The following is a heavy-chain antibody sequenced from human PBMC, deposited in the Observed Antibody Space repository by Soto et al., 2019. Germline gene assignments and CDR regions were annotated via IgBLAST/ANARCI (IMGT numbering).Heavy chain of an antibody. CDR2: IYYIGTT. D-gene: IGHD3-10*01. CDR1: GDSIGSGDYY. J-gene: IGHJ5*02. Sequence: QVQLQESGPRLVKPSQTLSLTCTVSGDSIGSGDYYWTWIRQPPGKGLEWLGYIYYIGTTFYNPSLESRVNISVDTSKNQFSLRVTSVTAADTAVYYCARGSTYYGFVTWGQGTLITVSS. CDR3: ARGSTYYGFVT. V-gene: IGHV4-30-4*01.